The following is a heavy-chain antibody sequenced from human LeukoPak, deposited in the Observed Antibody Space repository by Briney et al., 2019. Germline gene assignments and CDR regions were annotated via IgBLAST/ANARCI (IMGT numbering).Heavy chain of an antibody. CDR3: AKDGQQHPFDY. J-gene: IGHJ4*02. Sequence: GGSLRLSCAASGFTFSSYGMHWVRQAPGKGLEWVAVISYDGSNKYYADSVKGRFTTSRDNSKNTLYLQMNSLRAEDTAVYYCAKDGQQHPFDYWGQGTLVTVSS. CDR2: ISYDGSNK. D-gene: IGHD6-13*01. V-gene: IGHV3-30*18. CDR1: GFTFSSYG.